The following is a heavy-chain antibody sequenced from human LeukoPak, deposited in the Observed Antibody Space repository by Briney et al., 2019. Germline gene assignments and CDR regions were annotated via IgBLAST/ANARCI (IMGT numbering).Heavy chain of an antibody. CDR1: DFTVSSNY. V-gene: IGHV3-66*01. CDR2: IYSGGST. J-gene: IGHJ4*02. Sequence: PGGSLRLSCAASDFTVSSNYMSWVRQAPGKGLEWVSVIYSGGSTYYADSVKGRFTISRDNSKNTLYLQMNNLRAEDTAVYYCTRGFGVVIMNFWGQGTLITVSS. CDR3: TRGFGVVIMNF. D-gene: IGHD3-3*01.